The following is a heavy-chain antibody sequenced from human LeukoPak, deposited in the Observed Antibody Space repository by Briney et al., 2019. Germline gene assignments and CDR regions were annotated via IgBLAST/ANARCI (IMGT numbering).Heavy chain of an antibody. CDR3: AKVYSYGLYYFDY. D-gene: IGHD5-18*01. CDR2: ISGSGGST. Sequence: GGSLRLSCAASGFTFSSYAMSWVRQAPGKGLEWVSAISGSGGSTYYADSVKGRFTISRDNSKNTPYLQMNSLRAEDTAVYYCAKVYSYGLYYFDYWGQGTLVTVSS. CDR1: GFTFSSYA. V-gene: IGHV3-23*01. J-gene: IGHJ4*02.